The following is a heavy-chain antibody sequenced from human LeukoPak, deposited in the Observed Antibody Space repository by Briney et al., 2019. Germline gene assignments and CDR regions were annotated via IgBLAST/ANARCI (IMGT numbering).Heavy chain of an antibody. CDR1: GYTFTSYD. J-gene: IGHJ4*02. V-gene: IGHV1-8*01. D-gene: IGHD3-9*01. Sequence: ASVKVSCKASGYTFTSYDINWVRQATGQGLEWMGWMNPNSGNTGYAQKFQGRITMTRNTSISTAYMELSSLGSEDTAVYYCAGGAGYYNGFDYWGQGTLVTVSS. CDR3: AGGAGYYNGFDY. CDR2: MNPNSGNT.